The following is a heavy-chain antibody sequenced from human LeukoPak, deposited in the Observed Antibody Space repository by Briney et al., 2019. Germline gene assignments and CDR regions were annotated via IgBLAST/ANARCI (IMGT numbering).Heavy chain of an antibody. CDR1: GGSISSGGYS. Sequence: PSQTLSLTCAVSGGSISSGGYSWSWIRQPPGKGLEWIGYIYHSGSTYYNPSLKSRVTISVDRSKNQFSLKLSSVTAADTAVYYCARESEQQLVNYWGQGTLVTVSS. V-gene: IGHV4-30-2*01. CDR2: IYHSGST. D-gene: IGHD6-13*01. CDR3: ARESEQQLVNY. J-gene: IGHJ4*02.